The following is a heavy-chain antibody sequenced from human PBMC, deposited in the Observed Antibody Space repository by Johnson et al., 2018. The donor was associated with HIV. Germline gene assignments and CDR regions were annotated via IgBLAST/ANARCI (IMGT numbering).Heavy chain of an antibody. D-gene: IGHD5-24*01. CDR2: IYSGGST. CDR3: ARACRDGYTCDAFDI. CDR1: GFTFDDYG. Sequence: VQLVESGGGVVQPGRSLRLSCVASGFTFDDYGMNWVRQAPGKGLEWVSVIYSGGSTYYADSVKGRFTISRDNSKNTLYLQMNSLRAEDTAVYYCARACRDGYTCDAFDIWGQGTMVTVSS. V-gene: IGHV3-66*01. J-gene: IGHJ3*02.